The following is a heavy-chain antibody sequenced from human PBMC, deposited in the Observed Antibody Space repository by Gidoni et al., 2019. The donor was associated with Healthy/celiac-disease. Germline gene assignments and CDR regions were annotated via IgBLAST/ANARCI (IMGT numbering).Heavy chain of an antibody. Sequence: VRQAPGQGLEWMGGIIPICGTANYAQKFQGRVTITADESTSTAYMELSSLRSEDTAVYYCASILYGDYTLAFDIWGQGTMVTVSS. D-gene: IGHD4-17*01. V-gene: IGHV1-69*01. CDR3: ASILYGDYTLAFDI. J-gene: IGHJ3*02. CDR2: IIPICGTA.